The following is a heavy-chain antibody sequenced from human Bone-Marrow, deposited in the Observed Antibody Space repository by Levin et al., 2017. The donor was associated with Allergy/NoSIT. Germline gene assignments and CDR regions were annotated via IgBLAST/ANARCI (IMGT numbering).Heavy chain of an antibody. CDR1: GYTFTDYY. J-gene: IGHJ4*02. CDR3: ARGGTSSDDY. CDR2: IDPTRGDT. D-gene: IGHD6-25*01. V-gene: IGHV1-2*02. Sequence: WASVKVPCTVSGYTFTDYYIHWVRQTPGQGLEWIGWIDPTRGDTKFAEKFHARVVLTRNSSISTAYMELGRLRSDDTALYYFARGGTSSDDYWGQGTLVTVSA.